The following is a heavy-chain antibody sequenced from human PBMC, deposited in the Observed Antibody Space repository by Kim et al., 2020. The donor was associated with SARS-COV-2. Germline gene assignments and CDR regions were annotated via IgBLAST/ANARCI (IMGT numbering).Heavy chain of an antibody. V-gene: IGHV3-53*01. D-gene: IGHD6-13*01. J-gene: IGHJ4*02. CDR3: ARRSLAAAGHFDS. Sequence: ADSVKGRFTNSSDNSKNTLFLQMNTLRAEDTAMYYCARRSLAAAGHFDSWGQGTLVTVSS.